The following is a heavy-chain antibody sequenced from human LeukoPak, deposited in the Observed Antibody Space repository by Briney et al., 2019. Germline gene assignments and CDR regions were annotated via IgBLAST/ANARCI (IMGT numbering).Heavy chain of an antibody. D-gene: IGHD1-26*01. CDR1: GDSVSSNGAA. Sequence: SQTFSLTCAISGDSVSSNGAAWNWIRQSPSRGLEWLGRTYFRSKWYNDYAGSVQGRITINPDTSKNQFSLQLNSVTPEDTAVYYYARDRKASGSYYAFDIWGQGTMVTVSS. CDR2: TYFRSKWYN. J-gene: IGHJ3*02. CDR3: ARDRKASGSYYAFDI. V-gene: IGHV6-1*01.